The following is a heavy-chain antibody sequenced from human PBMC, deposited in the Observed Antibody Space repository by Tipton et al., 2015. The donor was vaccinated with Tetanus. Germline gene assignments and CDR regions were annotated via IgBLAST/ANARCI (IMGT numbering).Heavy chain of an antibody. CDR3: ARDVSVAGLRYFDV. V-gene: IGHV4-61*01. CDR2: VYHSGAT. D-gene: IGHD3-9*01. Sequence: TLSLTCTVSGTSISRSSHYWTWIRQPPGKEPEWVGYVYHSGATNYHPSLKSRLAISADTSKNQFSLNLRSVITADTAVYYCARDVSVAGLRYFDVWGQGTLVTVSS. J-gene: IGHJ3*01. CDR1: GTSISRSSHY.